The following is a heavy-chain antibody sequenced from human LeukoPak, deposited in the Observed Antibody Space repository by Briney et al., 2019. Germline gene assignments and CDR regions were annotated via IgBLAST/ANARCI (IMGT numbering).Heavy chain of an antibody. Sequence: SETLSLTCTVSGGSISSSSYYWSWLRQPPGKGLEWIAYTYYTGTTNYNPSLKSRVTISIDTSKNQFSLTLNSVTAADMAVYYRAGLRSRAFDIWGPGTMVSVSS. CDR2: TYYTGTT. D-gene: IGHD4-17*01. CDR3: AGLRSRAFDI. V-gene: IGHV4-61*05. J-gene: IGHJ3*02. CDR1: GGSISSSSYY.